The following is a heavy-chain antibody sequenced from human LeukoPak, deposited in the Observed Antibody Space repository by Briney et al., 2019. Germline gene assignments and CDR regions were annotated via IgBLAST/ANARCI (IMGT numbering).Heavy chain of an antibody. J-gene: IGHJ4*02. D-gene: IGHD3-16*01. CDR1: EFIFSDYW. V-gene: IGHV3-20*04. CDR3: ARVYDYVWGSYDY. CDR2: INWNGGNT. Sequence: PGGSLRLSCVASEFIFSDYWMSWVRQAPGKGLEWVSGINWNGGNTAYADSVRGRFTISRDSAKNSLYLEMNSLRVEDTALYYCARVYDYVWGSYDYWGQGTLVTVSS.